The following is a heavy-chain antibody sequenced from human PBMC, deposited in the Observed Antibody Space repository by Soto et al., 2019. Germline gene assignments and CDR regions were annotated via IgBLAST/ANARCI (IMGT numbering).Heavy chain of an antibody. D-gene: IGHD3-3*01. J-gene: IGHJ6*02. CDR3: ASLVLEWPPHMDV. V-gene: IGHV1-46*01. CDR2: INPSGGST. Sequence: ASVKVSCKASGYTFTSYYMHSVRLAPGQGLEWMGIINPSGGSTSYAQKFQGRVTMTRDTSTSTVYMELSSLRSEDTAVYYCASLVLEWPPHMDVWGQGTTVTVSS. CDR1: GYTFTSYY.